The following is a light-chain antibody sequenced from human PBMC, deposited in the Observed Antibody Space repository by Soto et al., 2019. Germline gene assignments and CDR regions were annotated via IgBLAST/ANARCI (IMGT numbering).Light chain of an antibody. CDR1: QSVTTN. J-gene: IGKJ1*01. Sequence: EIVMTQSPATLSVSPGERATLSCRASQSVTTNLAWYQQKPGQAPRLLIYGASTRATGIPARFSASGSGTELTLTISSLQSEDFTVYYCHQYNEWPRTFGQGTKV. CDR2: GAS. V-gene: IGKV3-15*01. CDR3: HQYNEWPRT.